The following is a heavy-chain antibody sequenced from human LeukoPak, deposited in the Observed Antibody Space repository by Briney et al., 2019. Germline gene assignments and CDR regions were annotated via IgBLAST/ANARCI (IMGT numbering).Heavy chain of an antibody. V-gene: IGHV3-30*01. CDR1: GFTFSSYA. D-gene: IGHD3-10*01. Sequence: GRSLRLSCAASGFTFSSYAMHWVRQAPGKGLEWVAVISYDGSNKYYADSVKGRFTISRDNSKNTLYLQMNILRAEDTAVYYCASDYYGSGSQHDKTIDYWGQGTLVTVSS. CDR2: ISYDGSNK. J-gene: IGHJ4*02. CDR3: ASDYYGSGSQHDKTIDY.